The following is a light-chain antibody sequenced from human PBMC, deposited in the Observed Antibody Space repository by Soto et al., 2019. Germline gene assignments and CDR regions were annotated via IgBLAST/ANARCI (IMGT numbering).Light chain of an antibody. Sequence: QSVLTQPASVSGSPGQSITISCAGTMRDVGAYNLVSWHQQHPGRAPQLIIYGVRNRPSGISFRFSGSKSGNTASLTISGLQAEDEADYYCSSYTSKSSLIFGGGTKVTVL. CDR1: MRDVGAYNL. J-gene: IGLJ2*01. V-gene: IGLV2-14*01. CDR3: SSYTSKSSLI. CDR2: GVR.